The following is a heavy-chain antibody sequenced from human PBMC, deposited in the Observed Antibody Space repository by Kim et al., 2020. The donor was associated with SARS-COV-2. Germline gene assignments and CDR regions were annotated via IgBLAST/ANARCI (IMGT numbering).Heavy chain of an antibody. V-gene: IGHV4-59*08. J-gene: IGHJ4*02. D-gene: IGHD3-3*01. Sequence: ETLSLTCTVSGGSISSYYWSWIRQPPGKGLEWIGYIYYSGSTNYNPSLKSRVTISVDTSKNQFSLKLSSVTAADTAVYYCARHLGDFWSGSRGYFDYWGQGTLVTVSS. CDR2: IYYSGST. CDR1: GGSISSYY. CDR3: ARHLGDFWSGSRGYFDY.